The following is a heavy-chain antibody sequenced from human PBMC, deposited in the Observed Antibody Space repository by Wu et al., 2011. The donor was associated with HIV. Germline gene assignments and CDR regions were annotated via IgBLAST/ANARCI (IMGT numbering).Heavy chain of an antibody. J-gene: IGHJ6*02. CDR2: IIPIFGTA. D-gene: IGHD6-13*01. CDR3: ARVWKQQLVKFVYYYYAMDV. Sequence: QVQLVQSGAEVKKPGSSVKVSCKASGGTFSSYAISWVRQAPGQGLEWMGRIIPIFGTADYAQKFQGRVTITADESTSTTYMELNSLRSEDTAVYYCARVWKQQLVKFVYYYYAMDVWGQGTTVTVSS. CDR1: GGTFSSYA. V-gene: IGHV1-69*15.